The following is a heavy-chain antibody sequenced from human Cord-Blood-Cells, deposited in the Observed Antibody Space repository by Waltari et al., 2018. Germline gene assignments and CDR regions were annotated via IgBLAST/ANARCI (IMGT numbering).Heavy chain of an antibody. D-gene: IGHD3-10*01. CDR2: INPNSGGT. Sequence: QVQLVQSGAEVKKPGASVKVSCKASGYTFTGYYMHWVRQAPGQGLEWMGWINPNSGGTNYAQKFQGRVTMTRDTSISTAYMELSRLRSDDTAVYYCARATAYYYGSGSYYNWGQGTLVTVSS. J-gene: IGHJ4*02. CDR1: GYTFTGYY. CDR3: ARATAYYYGSGSYYN. V-gene: IGHV1-2*02.